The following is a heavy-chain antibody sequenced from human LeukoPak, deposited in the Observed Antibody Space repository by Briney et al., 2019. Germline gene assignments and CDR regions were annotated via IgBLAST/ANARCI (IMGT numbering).Heavy chain of an antibody. V-gene: IGHV3-53*01. Sequence: GGSLRLSCAASGFTVSSNYMSWVRQAPGKGLEWVSIIYSGGTIYYADSVKGRFTISRDSSKNTLYLQMNSLTAEDTAVYYCARTGGSGSYSNWAYFDYWGQGTLVTVSS. CDR2: IYSGGTI. D-gene: IGHD3-10*01. J-gene: IGHJ4*02. CDR1: GFTVSSNY. CDR3: ARTGGSGSYSNWAYFDY.